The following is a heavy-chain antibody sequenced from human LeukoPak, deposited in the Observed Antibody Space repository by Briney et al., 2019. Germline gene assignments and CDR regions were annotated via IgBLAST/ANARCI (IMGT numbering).Heavy chain of an antibody. D-gene: IGHD6-19*01. J-gene: IGHJ4*02. CDR2: IIPIFGTA. CDR1: GYTFSSYA. CDR3: ARNGIEQWLDYFDY. V-gene: IGHV1-69*06. Sequence: SVKVSCKASGYTFSSYAISWVRQAPGQGLEWMGGIIPIFGTANYAQKFQGRVTITADKSTSTAYMELSSLRSEDTAVYYCARNGIEQWLDYFDYWGQGTLVTVSS.